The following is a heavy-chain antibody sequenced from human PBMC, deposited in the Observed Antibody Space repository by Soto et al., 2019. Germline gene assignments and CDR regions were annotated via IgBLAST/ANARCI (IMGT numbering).Heavy chain of an antibody. J-gene: IGHJ4*02. V-gene: IGHV3-33*01. CDR1: GFNFRDFW. CDR2: IWFNGNNI. CDR3: ARLGTTMGTTDY. D-gene: IGHD1-1*01. Sequence: PGGSLRLSCAVSGFNFRDFWMSWVRQAPGKGLEWVAVIWFNGNNIYYGDSVKGRFTISRDNSKNTLYLQMNSLTADDTAVYYCARLGTTMGTTDYQGQGPQVTVSS.